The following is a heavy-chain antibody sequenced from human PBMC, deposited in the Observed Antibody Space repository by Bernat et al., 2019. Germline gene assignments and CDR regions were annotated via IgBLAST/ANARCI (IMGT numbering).Heavy chain of an antibody. Sequence: EVQLVESGGGLVQPGGSLGPPRATPGFPFRRYLIPLGRQAPDKGLVWVSRIDRDGSSTNYADSVRGRFTISRDNAKNTLYLQMNSLRAEDTAVYYCARRDGYKSIIDYWGQGTLVAVSS. D-gene: IGHD5-24*01. CDR1: GFPFRRYL. J-gene: IGHJ4*02. CDR2: IDRDGSST. V-gene: IGHV3-74*01. CDR3: ARRDGYKSIIDY.